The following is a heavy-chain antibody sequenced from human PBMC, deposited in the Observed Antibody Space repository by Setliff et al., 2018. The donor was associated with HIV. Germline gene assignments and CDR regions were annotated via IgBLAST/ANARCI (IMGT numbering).Heavy chain of an antibody. Sequence: SETLSLTCTVSGGSISHSHWSWIRQPPGKGLEWIGYVWDNGTTKYNPSLESRVTLSLHTSKNQFSLKLSSVTAADTAVYYGATYWGGAGGRGYWGQGTLVTVSS. J-gene: IGHJ4*02. V-gene: IGHV4-59*01. D-gene: IGHD1-26*01. CDR1: GGSISHSH. CDR2: VWDNGTT. CDR3: ATYWGGAGGRGY.